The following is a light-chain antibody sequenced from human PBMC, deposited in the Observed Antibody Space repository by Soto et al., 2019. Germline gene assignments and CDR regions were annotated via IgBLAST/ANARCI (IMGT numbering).Light chain of an antibody. CDR1: SSDVGGNKY. J-gene: IGLJ1*01. CDR3: TSSTSDSLYV. V-gene: IGLV2-14*01. CDR2: KVS. Sequence: ALTQPASVSGSPGQSITISCTGTSSDVGGNKYVSWYQQYPGKVPKLLINKVSNRPSGVSNRFSGSKSGNTASLTISGLLAEDEADYFCTSSTSDSLYVFGTGTKLTVL.